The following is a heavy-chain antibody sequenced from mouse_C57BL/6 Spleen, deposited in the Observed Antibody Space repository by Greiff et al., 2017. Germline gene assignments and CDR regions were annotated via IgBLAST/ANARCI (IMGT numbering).Heavy chain of an antibody. Sequence: QVQLQQSGAELARPGASVKMSCKASGYTFTSYTMHWVKQRPGQGLEWIGYINPSSGYTTYNQKFKDKATLTADKSSSTAYMQLSSLTSEDSAVYYCARETTVVPFDYWGQGTTLTVSS. D-gene: IGHD1-1*01. CDR3: ARETTVVPFDY. V-gene: IGHV1-4*01. CDR2: INPSSGYT. CDR1: GYTFTSYT. J-gene: IGHJ2*01.